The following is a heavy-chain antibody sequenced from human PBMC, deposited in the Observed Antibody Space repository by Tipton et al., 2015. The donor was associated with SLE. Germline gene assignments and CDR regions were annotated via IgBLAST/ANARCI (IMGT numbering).Heavy chain of an antibody. D-gene: IGHD6-19*01. J-gene: IGHJ4*02. CDR2: IRSKAYGGTT. V-gene: IGHV3-49*03. Sequence: SLRLSCSGYGFSFGDYAMSWFRQAPGKGLEWVGFIRSKAYGGTTEYAASVKGRFTISRDDSKSIAYLQMNSLKTEDTAVYYCTRDRSGWLPDWGQGTLVTVSS. CDR3: TRDRSGWLPD. CDR1: GFSFGDYA.